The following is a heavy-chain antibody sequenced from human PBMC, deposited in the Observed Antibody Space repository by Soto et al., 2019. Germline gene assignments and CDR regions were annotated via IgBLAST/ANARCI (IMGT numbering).Heavy chain of an antibody. D-gene: IGHD3-22*01. Sequence: GGSLRLSCGASGFTLSDHWMHWVRQRPGKGLVWVSRIYTTTNYADSVKGRFIISRDNAKNTLYLQMNSLRAEDTAVYFCARDIYYDASGYFDYWGQGTQVTVSS. CDR2: IYTTT. J-gene: IGHJ4*02. CDR1: GFTLSDHW. CDR3: ARDIYYDASGYFDY. V-gene: IGHV3-74*01.